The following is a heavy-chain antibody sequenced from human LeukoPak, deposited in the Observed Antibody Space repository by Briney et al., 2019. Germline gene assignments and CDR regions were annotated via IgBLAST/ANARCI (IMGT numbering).Heavy chain of an antibody. D-gene: IGHD3-3*01. V-gene: IGHV4-39*01. J-gene: IGHJ4*02. CDR3: ARQKGSRRITIFGVVSNFDY. CDR2: IYYSGST. Sequence: SETLSLTCTVSGGSISSSSYYWGWIRQPPGKGLEWIGSIYYSGSTYYNPSLKSRVTISVDTSKNQFPLKLSSVTAADTAVYYCARQKGSRRITIFGVVSNFDYWGQGTLVTVSS. CDR1: GGSISSSSYY.